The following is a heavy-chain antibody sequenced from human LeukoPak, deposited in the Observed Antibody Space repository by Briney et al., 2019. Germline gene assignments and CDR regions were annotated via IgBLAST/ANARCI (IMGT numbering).Heavy chain of an antibody. V-gene: IGHV3-7*01. CDR1: RFTFNTYW. J-gene: IGHJ4*02. Sequence: GGSLRLSCAASRFTFNTYWMSWVRQAPGKGLEWVATIKRDGTEKYYVDPVKGRFTISRDNTKNSLYLQMNSLRVEDTAVYYCARLLGDRTIYDYWGQGALVTVSS. D-gene: IGHD3-16*01. CDR2: IKRDGTEK. CDR3: ARLLGDRTIYDY.